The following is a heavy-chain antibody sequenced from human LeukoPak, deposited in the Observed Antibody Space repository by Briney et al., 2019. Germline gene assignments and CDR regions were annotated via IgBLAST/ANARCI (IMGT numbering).Heavy chain of an antibody. J-gene: IGHJ6*02. Sequence: ASVKVSCKASGYTFTGYYMHWVRQAPGQGLEWMGIINPSGGSTSYAQKFQGRVTMTRDTSTSTVYMELSSLRSEDTAVYYCARDHVITIFGTGNYYYGMDVWGQGTTVTVSS. V-gene: IGHV1-46*01. D-gene: IGHD3-3*01. CDR3: ARDHVITIFGTGNYYYGMDV. CDR2: INPSGGST. CDR1: GYTFTGYY.